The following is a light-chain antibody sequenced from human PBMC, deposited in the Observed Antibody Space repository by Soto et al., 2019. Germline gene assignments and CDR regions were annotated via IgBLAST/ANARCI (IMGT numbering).Light chain of an antibody. J-gene: IGLJ2*01. CDR1: NIGSKS. CDR2: YDS. CDR3: QVWDSSSDHPDVV. V-gene: IGLV3-21*04. Sequence: SYELTQPPSVSVAPGKTARITCEGNNIGSKSVHWYQQKPGQAPVLVIYYDSDRPSGIPERFSGSNSGNTATLTISRVEAGDEADYYCQVWDSSSDHPDVVFGGGTKLTVL.